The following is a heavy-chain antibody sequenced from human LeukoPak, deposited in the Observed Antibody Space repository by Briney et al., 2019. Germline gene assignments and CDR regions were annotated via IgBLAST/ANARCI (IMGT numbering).Heavy chain of an antibody. CDR1: GFTISDYW. CDR2: IEQDGSEK. D-gene: IGHD3-10*01. V-gene: IGHV3-7*01. Sequence: GGSLRLSCAASGFTISDYWMTWIRQAPGKGLEWVANIEQDGSEKYCVDSVKGRFTISRDNAKNSLYLQMNSLRVEDTAVYYCARHLVLLWFGEFNYGMDVWGQGTTVTVSS. CDR3: ARHLVLLWFGEFNYGMDV. J-gene: IGHJ6*02.